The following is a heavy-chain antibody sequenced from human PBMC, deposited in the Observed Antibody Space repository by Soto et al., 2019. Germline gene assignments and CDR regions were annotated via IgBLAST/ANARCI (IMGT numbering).Heavy chain of an antibody. J-gene: IGHJ4*02. V-gene: IGHV3-21*01. Sequence: EVQLTESGGGLVKPGGSLRLSCAASGFSFSGYNMNWVRQAPGKGLEWVSFISSSGTYIYYADSVKGRFTISRDNAKNSVNLQMNSLRAEDTDIYFCARDVGGSYPAYFDYWGQGTLVTVSS. CDR3: ARDVGGSYPAYFDY. D-gene: IGHD1-26*01. CDR1: GFSFSGYN. CDR2: ISSSGTYI.